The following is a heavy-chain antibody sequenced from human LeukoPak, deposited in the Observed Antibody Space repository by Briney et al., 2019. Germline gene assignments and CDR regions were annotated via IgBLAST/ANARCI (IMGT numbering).Heavy chain of an antibody. CDR2: ISYDGGYT. Sequence: GGSLRLSCAASGFTFSSYGIHWVRQAPGKGPEWVAVISYDGGYTYYADSVKGRSTISRDNSKNTLYLQMNSLRAEDTAVYYCAKDRLGGWPSGAFDYWGQGTLVTVSS. V-gene: IGHV3-30*18. CDR3: AKDRLGGWPSGAFDY. CDR1: GFTFSSYG. J-gene: IGHJ4*02. D-gene: IGHD6-19*01.